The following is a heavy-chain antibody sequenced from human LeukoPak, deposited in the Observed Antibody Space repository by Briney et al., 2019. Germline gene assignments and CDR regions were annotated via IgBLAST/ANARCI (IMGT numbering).Heavy chain of an antibody. V-gene: IGHV3-7*01. J-gene: IGHJ4*02. CDR3: ARGKEPVAGSLSHFDY. CDR1: GFTFSSYW. CDR2: IKEDGSEK. D-gene: IGHD6-19*01. Sequence: PGGSLRLSCAASGFTFSSYWMSWVRQAPGKGLEWVASIKEDGSEKNYVNSVKGRFTISRENAKNALYLQMNSLRAEDTAVYYCARGKEPVAGSLSHFDYWGQGTLVTVSS.